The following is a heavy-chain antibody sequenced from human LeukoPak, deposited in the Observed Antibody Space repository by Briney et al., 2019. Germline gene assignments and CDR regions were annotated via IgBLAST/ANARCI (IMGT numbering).Heavy chain of an antibody. Sequence: SVRVSCKTSGGTFSSYAISWVRQAPGQGLEWMGEIIPMFGTGNYAQKFQGRVTITADKSTSTAYMELSSLRSDDTAVYYCPRGGLRGSYYEYFHHWGQGTLVSVSS. CDR1: GGTFSSYA. D-gene: IGHD1-26*01. CDR2: IIPMFGTG. V-gene: IGHV1-69*06. J-gene: IGHJ1*01. CDR3: PRGGLRGSYYEYFHH.